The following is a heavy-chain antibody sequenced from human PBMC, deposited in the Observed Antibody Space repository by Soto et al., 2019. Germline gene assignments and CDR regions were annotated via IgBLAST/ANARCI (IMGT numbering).Heavy chain of an antibody. V-gene: IGHV3-30*18. CDR1: GFTFSSYG. Sequence: QVELVESGGGVVQPGRSLRLSCVASGFTFSSYGMHWVRQAPGKGLEWVAVISYDGNNKYYGDSVKGRFTISRDNSKNNLYLQMNSLRAEDTAVYYCAKSTVTNDAFDIWGQGTMLTVSS. D-gene: IGHD4-17*01. J-gene: IGHJ3*02. CDR2: ISYDGNNK. CDR3: AKSTVTNDAFDI.